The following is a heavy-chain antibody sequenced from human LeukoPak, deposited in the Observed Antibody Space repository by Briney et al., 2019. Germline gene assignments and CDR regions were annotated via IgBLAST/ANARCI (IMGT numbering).Heavy chain of an antibody. CDR1: GGTFSSYA. D-gene: IGHD5-24*01. Sequence: SVTVSCTASGGTFSSYAISWVRQAPGQGLEWMGGIIPIFGTANYAQKFQGRVTITADESTSTAYMELSSLRSEDTAVYYCARSVGDGYNPSGYWGQGTLVTVSS. J-gene: IGHJ4*02. CDR3: ARSVGDGYNPSGY. CDR2: IIPIFGTA. V-gene: IGHV1-69*13.